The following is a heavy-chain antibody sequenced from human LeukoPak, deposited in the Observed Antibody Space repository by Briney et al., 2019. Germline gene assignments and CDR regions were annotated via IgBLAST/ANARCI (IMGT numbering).Heavy chain of an antibody. Sequence: GGSLRLSCAASGFTFSSYAMSWVRQAPGKGLEWVSAISGSGGSTYYADSVKGRFTISRDNSKNTLYLQMNSLRAEDTAVYYCAKVRDSSSYYSDAFDIWGQGTMVTVSS. CDR3: AKVRDSSSYYSDAFDI. V-gene: IGHV3-23*01. CDR2: ISGSGGST. CDR1: GFTFSSYA. D-gene: IGHD3-22*01. J-gene: IGHJ3*02.